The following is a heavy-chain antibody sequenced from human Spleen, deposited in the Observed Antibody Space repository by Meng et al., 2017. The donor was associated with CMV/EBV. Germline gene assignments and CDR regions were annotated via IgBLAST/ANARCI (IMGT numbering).Heavy chain of an antibody. D-gene: IGHD1-1*01. Sequence: VKVSCKTSGYSFSDYYIHWLRQAPGQGLEWMGWINPKSGGTNSPQKFQGRLTLTRDTSITTASMELSRLRSDDTAVYYCARQKGSIRTNYFDSWGQGTLVTVSS. CDR1: GYSFSDYY. V-gene: IGHV1-2*02. J-gene: IGHJ5*01. CDR3: ARQKGSIRTNYFDS. CDR2: INPKSGGT.